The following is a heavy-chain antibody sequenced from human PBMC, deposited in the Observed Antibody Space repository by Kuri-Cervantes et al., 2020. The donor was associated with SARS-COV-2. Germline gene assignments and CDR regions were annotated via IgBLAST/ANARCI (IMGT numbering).Heavy chain of an antibody. Sequence: GGPLRLSCAASGFTFSSNAMSWVRQAPGKGLEWVSSISSSSSDIYYADSVKGRFTISRDNAKNSLYLQMNSLRAEDTAVYYCAREWSRYYDSSGYYYPKADAFDIWGQGTRVPVSS. CDR1: GFTFSSNA. CDR3: AREWSRYYDSSGYYYPKADAFDI. D-gene: IGHD3-22*01. V-gene: IGHV3-21*01. J-gene: IGHJ3*02. CDR2: ISSSSSDI.